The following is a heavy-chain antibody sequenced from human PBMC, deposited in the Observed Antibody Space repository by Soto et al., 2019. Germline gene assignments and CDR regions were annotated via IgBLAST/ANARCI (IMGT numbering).Heavy chain of an antibody. J-gene: IGHJ4*02. V-gene: IGHV3-15*01. Sequence: GGSLRLSCAASGFTFSNAWMSWVRQAPGKGLEWVGRIKNKTDGGTTDYAAPVKGRFTISRDDSKNTLYLQMNSLKTEDTAVYYCTRKGYDFWSGYPDWGQGTLVTVSS. D-gene: IGHD3-3*01. CDR1: GFTFSNAW. CDR3: TRKGYDFWSGYPD. CDR2: IKNKTDGGTT.